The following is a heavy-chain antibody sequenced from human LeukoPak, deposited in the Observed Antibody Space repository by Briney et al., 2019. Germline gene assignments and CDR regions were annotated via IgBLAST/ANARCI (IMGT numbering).Heavy chain of an antibody. CDR1: GFTFDDYA. CDR3: AKGPVGELSSLNAFDI. CDR2: ISWNSGSI. V-gene: IGHV3-9*03. Sequence: GRSLRLSCAASGFTFDDYAMHWVRQAPGKGLEWVSGISWNSGSIGYADSVRGRFTISRDNAKNSLYLQMNSLRAEDMALYYCAKGPVGELSSLNAFDIWGQGTMVTVSS. J-gene: IGHJ3*02. D-gene: IGHD3-16*02.